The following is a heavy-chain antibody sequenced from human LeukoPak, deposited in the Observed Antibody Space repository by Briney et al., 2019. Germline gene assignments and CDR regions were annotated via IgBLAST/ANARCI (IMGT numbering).Heavy chain of an antibody. CDR1: GFTFDDYA. D-gene: IGHD1-26*01. J-gene: IGHJ6*02. V-gene: IGHV3-9*01. CDR2: ISWNSGSI. CDR3: AKDATVGAYYYYYGMDV. Sequence: GGSLRLSCAASGFTFDDYAMHWVRQAPGKGLEWVSGISWNSGSIGYAGSVKGRFTISRDNAKNSLYLQMNSLRAEDTALYYCAKDATVGAYYYYYGMDVWGQGTTVTVSS.